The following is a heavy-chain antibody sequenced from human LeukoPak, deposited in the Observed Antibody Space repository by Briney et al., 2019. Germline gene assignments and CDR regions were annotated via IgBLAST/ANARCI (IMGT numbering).Heavy chain of an antibody. CDR1: RGTFSSYA. Sequence: SVKVSCKASRGTFSSYAISWVRQAPGQGLEWMGRIIPILGIANYAQKFQGRVTITADKSTSTAYMELSSLRSEDTAVYYCARTDYYGSGSHDAFDIWGQGTMVTVSS. V-gene: IGHV1-69*04. CDR3: ARTDYYGSGSHDAFDI. CDR2: IIPILGIA. J-gene: IGHJ3*02. D-gene: IGHD3-10*01.